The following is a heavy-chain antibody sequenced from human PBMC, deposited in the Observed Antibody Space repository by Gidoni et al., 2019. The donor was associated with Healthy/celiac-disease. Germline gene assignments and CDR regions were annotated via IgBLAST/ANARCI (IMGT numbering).Heavy chain of an antibody. J-gene: IGHJ5*02. CDR2: IYPGDSDT. CDR3: ARHCGGGDCYGWFDP. D-gene: IGHD2-21*01. Sequence: PRKGDTGMGIIYPGDSDTRYSPSFQGQVTISADKSISTAYLQWSSLKASDTAMYYCARHCGGGDCYGWFDPWGQGTLVTVSS. V-gene: IGHV5-51*01.